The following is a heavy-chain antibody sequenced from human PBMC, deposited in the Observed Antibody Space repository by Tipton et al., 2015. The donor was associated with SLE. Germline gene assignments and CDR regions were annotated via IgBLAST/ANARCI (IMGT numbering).Heavy chain of an antibody. CDR3: ARVRRSGGVCPSLGY. Sequence: SLRLSCAASGFTFSSYAMHWVRQAPGKGLEWVAVISYDGSNKYYADSVKGRFTISRDNSKNTLYLQMNSLRAEDTAVYYCARVRRSGGVCPSLGYWGQGTLVTVSS. V-gene: IGHV3-30*04. D-gene: IGHD2-8*02. CDR1: GFTFSSYA. J-gene: IGHJ4*02. CDR2: ISYDGSNK.